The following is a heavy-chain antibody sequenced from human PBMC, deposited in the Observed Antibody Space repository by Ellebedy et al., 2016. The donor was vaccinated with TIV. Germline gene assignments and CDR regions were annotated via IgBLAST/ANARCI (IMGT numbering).Heavy chain of an antibody. CDR1: GFTFSSYE. V-gene: IGHV3-48*03. D-gene: IGHD6-19*01. CDR3: ARGYSSGYDY. Sequence: PGGPLRLSCAASGFTFSSYEMNWVRQAPGKGLEWVSYISSSGSTIYYADSVKGRFTISRDNAKNSLYLQMNSLRAEDTAVYYCARGYSSGYDYWGQGTLVTVSS. J-gene: IGHJ4*02. CDR2: ISSSGSTI.